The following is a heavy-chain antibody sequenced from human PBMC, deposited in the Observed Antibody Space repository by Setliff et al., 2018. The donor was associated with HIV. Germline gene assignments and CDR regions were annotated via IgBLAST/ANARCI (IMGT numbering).Heavy chain of an antibody. CDR1: GGSISSYY. Sequence: SETLSLTCTVSGGSISSYYWSWIRQPAGKGLEWIGRIYTSGLTNYNPSLKSRVTISVDTSKNQVSLKLSSVTASDTAVYYCARARYIVIRGDAGMDVWGPGTTVTVSS. CDR3: ARARYIVIRGDAGMDV. V-gene: IGHV4-4*07. CDR2: IYTSGLT. J-gene: IGHJ6*02. D-gene: IGHD3-10*01.